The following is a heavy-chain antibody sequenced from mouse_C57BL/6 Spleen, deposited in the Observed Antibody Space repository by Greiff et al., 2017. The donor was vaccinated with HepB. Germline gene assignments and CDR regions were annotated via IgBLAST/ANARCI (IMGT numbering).Heavy chain of an antibody. CDR3: ASRSSYGYDERAFAY. V-gene: IGHV5-6*01. J-gene: IGHJ3*01. CDR1: GFTFSSYG. CDR2: ISSGGSYT. Sequence: VQLKESGGDLVKPGGSLKLSCAASGFTFSSYGMSWVRQTPDKRLEWVATISSGGSYTYYPDSVKGRFTISRDNAKNTLYLQMSSLKSEDTAMYYCASRSSYGYDERAFAYWGQGTLVTVSA. D-gene: IGHD2-2*01.